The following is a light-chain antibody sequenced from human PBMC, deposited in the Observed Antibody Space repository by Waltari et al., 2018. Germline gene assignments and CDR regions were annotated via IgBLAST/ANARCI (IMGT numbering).Light chain of an antibody. CDR1: SGHSSNV. CDR3: QTGGHGTGV. J-gene: IGLJ3*02. V-gene: IGLV4-69*01. Sequence: QLVLTQSPSASASLGASVKLTCTLSSGHSSNVIAWHQQQAEKGPRYLMKFNSDGSHSKGDKIPDRFSGSISGAERYLTISNLHAEDEADYYCQTGGHGTGVFGGGTKLTVL. CDR2: FNSDGSH.